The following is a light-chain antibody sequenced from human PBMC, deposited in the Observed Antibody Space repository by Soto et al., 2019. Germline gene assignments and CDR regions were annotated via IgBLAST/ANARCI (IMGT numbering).Light chain of an antibody. Sequence: EIVLTQSPASVSLSPGGRATLSCRASRTVNSQLAWYQQKPGQAPRLLIYDTFNRAAGIPARFSGSETGTDFTLTIHNLEPEDSAVYYCQQRWDWPLTFGGGTKVDIK. V-gene: IGKV3-11*01. J-gene: IGKJ4*01. CDR3: QQRWDWPLT. CDR2: DTF. CDR1: RTVNSQ.